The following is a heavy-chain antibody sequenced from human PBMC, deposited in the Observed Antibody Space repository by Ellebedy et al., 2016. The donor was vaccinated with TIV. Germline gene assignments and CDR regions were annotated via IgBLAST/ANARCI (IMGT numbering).Heavy chain of an antibody. CDR3: ARHDVRSSGYNGYYYYYMDV. Sequence: MPSETLSLTCTVSGGSISTHYWNWIRQPPGKGLEWIGDIYYSGNINYNPSLKSRVTISVDTSKNQVSLKLISVTAADTAVYYCARHDVRSSGYNGYYYYYMDVWGKGTTVTVSS. CDR1: GGSISTHY. V-gene: IGHV4-59*08. J-gene: IGHJ6*03. CDR2: IYYSGNI. D-gene: IGHD3-22*01.